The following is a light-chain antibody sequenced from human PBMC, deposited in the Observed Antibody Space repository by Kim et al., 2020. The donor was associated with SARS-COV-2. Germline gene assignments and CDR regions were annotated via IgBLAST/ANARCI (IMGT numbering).Light chain of an antibody. CDR1: QGISRW. V-gene: IGKV1-5*01. J-gene: IGKJ1*01. Sequence: DIQMTQSPSTLSASVGDRVTITCRASQGISRWLAWHQQKPGKAPKILIYDASSLESGVPSRFGGSGSGTEFTLTISGLQPDDFATYYCQHYGTFGQGTKVDIK. CDR2: DAS. CDR3: QHYGT.